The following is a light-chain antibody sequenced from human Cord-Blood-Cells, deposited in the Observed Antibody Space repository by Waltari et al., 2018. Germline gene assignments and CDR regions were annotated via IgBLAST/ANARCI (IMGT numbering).Light chain of an antibody. CDR1: RRAVGGYNY. CDR2: DVS. CDR3: SSYTSSSTYV. J-gene: IGLJ1*01. V-gene: IGLV2-14*01. Sequence: QSALTQPASVSGSPGQSITISCTGPRRAVGGYNYVSWYQQHPGKAPKLMIYDVSNRPSGVSNRFSDSKSGNTASLTISGLQAEDEADYYCSSYTSSSTYVFGTGTKVTVL.